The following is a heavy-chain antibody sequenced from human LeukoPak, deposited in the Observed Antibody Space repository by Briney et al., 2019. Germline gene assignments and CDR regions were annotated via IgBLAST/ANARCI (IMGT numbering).Heavy chain of an antibody. V-gene: IGHV4-59*01. CDR3: ARAIAGYSSSWYFDY. J-gene: IGHJ4*02. D-gene: IGHD6-13*01. Sequence: PSETLSLTCTVSGGSINSYYWSWIRQPPGKGLQWIGCIHYSGSTNYNPSLKSRVTISVDTSKNQFSLKLSSVTAADTAVYYCARAIAGYSSSWYFDYWGQGTLVTVSS. CDR2: IHYSGST. CDR1: GGSINSYY.